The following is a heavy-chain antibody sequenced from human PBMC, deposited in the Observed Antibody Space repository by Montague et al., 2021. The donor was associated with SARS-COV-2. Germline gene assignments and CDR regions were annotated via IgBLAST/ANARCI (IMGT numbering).Heavy chain of an antibody. J-gene: IGHJ3*02. CDR2: GNQSGTT. CDR1: VWSFSNYS. CDR3: ARGRRPVVVPGAGPAGRAFGI. V-gene: IGHV4-34*01. D-gene: IGHD2-2*01. Sequence: SETLSLTCVISVWSFSNYSWGWIRQPPVKGLEWIGEGNQSGTTIYNSSVKSGVTISEDTSKNQFYLRLNSVTAADTAVYYCARGRRPVVVPGAGPAGRAFGIWGQGTMVTVSS.